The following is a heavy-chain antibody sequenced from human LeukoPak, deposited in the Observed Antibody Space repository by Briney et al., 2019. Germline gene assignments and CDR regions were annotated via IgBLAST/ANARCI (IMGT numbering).Heavy chain of an antibody. J-gene: IGHJ4*02. CDR2: IYPGDSDT. V-gene: IGHV5-51*01. CDR1: GFSFINYW. CDR3: ARHDLLGGTRCPDY. Sequence: GESLKISCKVSGFSFINYWIGWVRQIPGKGLEWMGIIYPGDSDTRYSPSFQGQVTISADKSISTAYLQWSSLKASDTAMYYCARHDLLGGTRCPDYWGQGTLVTVSS. D-gene: IGHD2-2*01.